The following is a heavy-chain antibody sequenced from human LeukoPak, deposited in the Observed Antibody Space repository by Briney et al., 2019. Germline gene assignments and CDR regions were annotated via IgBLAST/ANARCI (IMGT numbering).Heavy chain of an antibody. Sequence: GGPLRLSCAASGFTFRSYNLNWVRQAPGKGLEWVSGINWNGGRTGYADSMKGRFIISRDNAKNSLYLQVNSLRAEATALYYCARNFGGGDSSGPYYWGQGTMVTVSS. CDR3: ARNFGGGDSSGPYY. CDR1: GFTFRSYN. CDR2: INWNGGRT. D-gene: IGHD3-22*01. J-gene: IGHJ4*02. V-gene: IGHV3-20*04.